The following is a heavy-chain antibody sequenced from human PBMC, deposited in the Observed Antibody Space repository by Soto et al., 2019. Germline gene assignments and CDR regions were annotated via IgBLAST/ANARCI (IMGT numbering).Heavy chain of an antibody. CDR3: ASSSLYGMDV. CDR2: VYSTGST. CDR1: GDSITTNGYY. V-gene: IGHV4-39*01. Sequence: PSETLSLTCSVSGDSITTNGYYWGWIRQPPGKGLQWIGNVYSTGSTFSHPSLTSRVFISVDTSKNQFSLRVASVTAADTAVYYCASSSLYGMDVWGQGTTVTVSS. J-gene: IGHJ6*02.